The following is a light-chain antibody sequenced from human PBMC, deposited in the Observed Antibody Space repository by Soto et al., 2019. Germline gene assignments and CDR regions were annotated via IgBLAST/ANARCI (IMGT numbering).Light chain of an antibody. J-gene: IGKJ1*01. CDR2: GAS. V-gene: IGKV3-15*01. CDR3: QQYNNWPRT. Sequence: EIVMTQSPASLSVSPGERAILSCRASQSVSSNLAWYQQKPGQAPRLLICGASTSATGIPARFSGSGSGTDFTLTISSLQSEDFAVYYCQQYNNWPRTFGQGNKVEIK. CDR1: QSVSSN.